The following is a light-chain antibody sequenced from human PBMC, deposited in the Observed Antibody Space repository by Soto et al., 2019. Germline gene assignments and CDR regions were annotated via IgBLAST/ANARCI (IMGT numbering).Light chain of an antibody. V-gene: IGLV1-51*01. CDR2: DNS. CDR1: SSNIGTNY. CDR3: GTCDSDLSAEV. Sequence: QSVLTQPPSLSAAPGQKVTISCSGSSSNIGTNYVSWYQQLPVRAPKLVIFDNSKRPSGIPDRFSGSKSGSSATLGVTGLQTGDEADYYCGTCDSDLSAEVFGGGTKLTVL. J-gene: IGLJ3*02.